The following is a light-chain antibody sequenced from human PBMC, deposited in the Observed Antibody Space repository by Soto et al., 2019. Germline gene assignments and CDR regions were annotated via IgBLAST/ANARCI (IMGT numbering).Light chain of an antibody. Sequence: DVVMTQPPLSLPVTLGQPASISCRSSQSLVSSDGNTYLNWFHQRPGQSPRRLIYKVSNRDSGVPDRFSGSGSGTEFTLTISRVEAEDAGVYYCMQAAQWPRTFRPGTKVDIK. J-gene: IGKJ3*01. CDR2: KVS. V-gene: IGKV2-30*01. CDR1: QSLVSSDGNTY. CDR3: MQAAQWPRT.